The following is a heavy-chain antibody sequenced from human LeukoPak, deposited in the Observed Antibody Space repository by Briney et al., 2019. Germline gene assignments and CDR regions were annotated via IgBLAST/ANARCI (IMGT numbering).Heavy chain of an antibody. CDR1: GFTFSTYA. V-gene: IGHV3-53*04. CDR3: ARETYYYDSSGYSNAFDI. D-gene: IGHD3-22*01. Sequence: GGSLRLSCAASGFTFSTYAVNWVRQAPGKGLEWVSVIYSGGSTYYADSVKGRFTISRHNSKNTLYLQMNSLRAEDTAVYYCARETYYYDSSGYSNAFDIWGQGTMVTVSS. CDR2: IYSGGST. J-gene: IGHJ3*02.